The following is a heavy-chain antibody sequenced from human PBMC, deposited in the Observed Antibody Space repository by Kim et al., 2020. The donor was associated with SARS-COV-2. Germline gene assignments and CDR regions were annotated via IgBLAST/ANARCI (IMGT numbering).Heavy chain of an antibody. J-gene: IGHJ4*02. D-gene: IGHD1-26*01. CDR1: GLTFDDYA. V-gene: IGHV3-43*02. Sequence: GGSLRLSCEASGLTFDDYAMHWVRQAPGKGLEGVSLISRDGGSTYYADSVKGRFTISRDNSKNSLYLQMKSLRTEDTALYYCAKGGNYYGTDDFYFDYWGQVTLVTVSS. CDR3: AKGGNYYGTDDFYFDY. CDR2: ISRDGGST.